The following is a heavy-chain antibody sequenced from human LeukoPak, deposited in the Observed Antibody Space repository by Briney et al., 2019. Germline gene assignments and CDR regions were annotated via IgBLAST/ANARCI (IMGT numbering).Heavy chain of an antibody. V-gene: IGHV1-46*01. CDR1: GYTFTGYY. J-gene: IGHJ6*03. CDR2: SNPSGGST. D-gene: IGHD3-10*01. CDR3: ARARGSGSYYGHDYYYYHYMDV. Sequence: ASVKVSCKASGYTFTGYYIHWVRQGPGQGPEWMGVSNPSGGSTTNAQKFQGRVTMTRDTSTSTVYMELSSLRSKDTAIYYCARARGSGSYYGHDYYYYHYMDVWGKGTTVTVSS.